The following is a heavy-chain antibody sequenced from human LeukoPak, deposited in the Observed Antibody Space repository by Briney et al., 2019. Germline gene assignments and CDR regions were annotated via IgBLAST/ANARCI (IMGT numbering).Heavy chain of an antibody. CDR3: ARVGSGYTVDY. CDR2: IWFDGSKT. CDR1: GFTFSSFG. D-gene: IGHD3-10*01. J-gene: IGHJ4*02. V-gene: IGHV3-33*01. Sequence: GGSLRLSCAASGFTFSSFGMHWVRQAPGKGLEWVAVIWFDGSKTYYSESVKGRFTVSRDNSKNTLFMQMNSLRVEDTAVYYCARVGSGYTVDYWGQGTLVTVSS.